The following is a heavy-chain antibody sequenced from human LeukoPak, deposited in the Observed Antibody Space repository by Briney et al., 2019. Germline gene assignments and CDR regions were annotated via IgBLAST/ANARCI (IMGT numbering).Heavy chain of an antibody. CDR1: GYTFTSYG. V-gene: IGHV1-18*01. CDR3: ARARGSGYSGYDLLVVFDY. D-gene: IGHD5-12*01. J-gene: IGHJ4*02. Sequence: GASVKVSCKASGYTFTSYGISWVRQAPGQGLEWMGWISAYNGNTNYAQKLQGRVTMTTDTSTSTAYMELRSLRSDDTAVYYCARARGSGYSGYDLLVVFDYWGQGTLVTVFS. CDR2: ISAYNGNT.